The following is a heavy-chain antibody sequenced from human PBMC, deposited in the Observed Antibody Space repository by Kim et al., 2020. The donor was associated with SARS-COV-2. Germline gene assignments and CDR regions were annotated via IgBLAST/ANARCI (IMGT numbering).Heavy chain of an antibody. CDR3: ARDLVAARPYYYYYYGMDV. J-gene: IGHJ6*02. CDR2: ISAYNGNT. Sequence: ASVKVSCKASGYTFTSYGISWVRQAPGQGLEWMGWISAYNGNTNYAQKLQGRVTMTTDTSTSTAYMELRSLRSDDTAVYYCARDLVAARPYYYYYYGMDVWGQGTTVTVSS. D-gene: IGHD6-6*01. CDR1: GYTFTSYG. V-gene: IGHV1-18*01.